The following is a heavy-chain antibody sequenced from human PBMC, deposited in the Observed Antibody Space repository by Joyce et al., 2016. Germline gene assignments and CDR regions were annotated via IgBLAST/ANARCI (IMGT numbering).Heavy chain of an antibody. J-gene: IGHJ3*02. CDR2: IKTITEGGTT. V-gene: IGHV3-15*01. Sequence: EVQLVESGGGLLKPGGSLSLSCAASGFTFNNAEMSWVRQTPEKGLEWVGRIKTITEGGTTDYAASVKSRFTISREDTENTLYQEMNSQRTEDTAVYYCTTPDTGSRWAFAIWGQGTMVTVSS. CDR3: TTPDTGSRWAFAI. CDR1: GFTFNNAE. D-gene: IGHD1-26*01.